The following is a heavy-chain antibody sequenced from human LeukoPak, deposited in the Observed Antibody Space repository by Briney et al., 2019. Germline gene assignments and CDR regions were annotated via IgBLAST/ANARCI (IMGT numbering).Heavy chain of an antibody. V-gene: IGHV1-2*02. Sequence: ASVKVSCKASGYTFTGYYMHWVRQAPGQGLEWMGWINPNSGGTNYAQKFQGRVTMTRDTSISTAYMELSRLRSDDTAVYYCASTFGHAKAAAGTRWGGFDPWGQGTLVTVSS. CDR2: INPNSGGT. CDR3: ASTFGHAKAAAGTRWGGFDP. CDR1: GYTFTGYY. D-gene: IGHD6-13*01. J-gene: IGHJ5*02.